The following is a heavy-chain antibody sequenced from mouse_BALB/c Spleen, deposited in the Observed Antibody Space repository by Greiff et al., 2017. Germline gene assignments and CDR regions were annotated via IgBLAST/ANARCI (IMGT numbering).Heavy chain of an antibody. CDR3: ASYYNWYFDV. Sequence: QVQLQQSGPGLVQPSQSLSITCTVSGFSLTSYGVHWVRQSPGKGLEWLGVIWSGGSTDYNAAFISRLSISKDNSKSQVFFKMNSLQANDTAIYYCASYYNWYFDVWGAGTTVTVSS. CDR2: IWSGGST. CDR1: GFSLTSYG. J-gene: IGHJ1*01. V-gene: IGHV2-2*02. D-gene: IGHD1-1*01.